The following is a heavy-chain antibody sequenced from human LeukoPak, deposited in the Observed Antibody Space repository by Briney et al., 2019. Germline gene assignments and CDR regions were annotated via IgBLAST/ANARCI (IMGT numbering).Heavy chain of an antibody. CDR2: INPNSGGT. Sequence: GASVKVCCKASGYTFTDYYIHWVRQAPGQGLEWMGWINPNSGGTNYAQKFQGRVTMTRVTSISTAYMDLSRLTSDDTAVYYCARVQSLRVVRCFDPWGQGTLVTVSS. CDR1: GYTFTDYY. V-gene: IGHV1-2*02. J-gene: IGHJ5*02. D-gene: IGHD4-17*01. CDR3: ARVQSLRVVRCFDP.